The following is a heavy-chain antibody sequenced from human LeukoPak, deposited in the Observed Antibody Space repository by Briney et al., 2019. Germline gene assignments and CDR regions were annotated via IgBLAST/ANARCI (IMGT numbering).Heavy chain of an antibody. Sequence: ASVKVSCKASGGTFSSYAISWVRQAPGQGLEWMGGIIPIFGAANYAQKFQGRVTITADESTSTAYMELSSLRSEDTAVYYCARGIVRKLLTYYFDYWGQGTLVTVSS. V-gene: IGHV1-69*13. D-gene: IGHD1-14*01. J-gene: IGHJ4*02. CDR1: GGTFSSYA. CDR2: IIPIFGAA. CDR3: ARGIVRKLLTYYFDY.